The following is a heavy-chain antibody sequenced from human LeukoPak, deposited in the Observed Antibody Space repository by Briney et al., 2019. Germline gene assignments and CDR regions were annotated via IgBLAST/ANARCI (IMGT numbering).Heavy chain of an antibody. V-gene: IGHV3-23*01. CDR2: IGGRAGGT. D-gene: IGHD4-17*01. CDR3: ARRPYDDGGCRDF. CDR1: GFTFSSNG. Sequence: GGSLRLSCAGSGFTFSSNGMTWVRQAPGRGLEWGSAIGGRAGGTYYAHSVRGRFTISRDTSKNALYLQMNSLRAEDTAVYYCARRPYDDGGCRDFWGRGTLVSVSS. J-gene: IGHJ4*02.